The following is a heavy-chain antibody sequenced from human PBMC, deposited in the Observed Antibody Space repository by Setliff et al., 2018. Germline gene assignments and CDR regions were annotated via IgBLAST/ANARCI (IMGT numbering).Heavy chain of an antibody. CDR1: GFTFSSWG. J-gene: IGHJ5*01. CDR3: ARDLGNWFDP. CDR2: INSGSGFLT. D-gene: IGHD3-16*01. Sequence: GGSLRLSCTASGFTFSSWGMSWVRQAPGKGLEWVSGINSGSGFLTHYADSVKGRFTISRDNSKNTLYLEMTSLRADDTAIYYCARDLGNWFDPWGQGTLVTVSS. V-gene: IGHV3-23*01.